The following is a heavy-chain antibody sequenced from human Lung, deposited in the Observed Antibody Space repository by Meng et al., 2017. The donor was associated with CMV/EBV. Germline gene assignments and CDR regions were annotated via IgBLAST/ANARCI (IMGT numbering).Heavy chain of an antibody. D-gene: IGHD1-26*01. Sequence: QVQLVQSGSALKKPGASVKVSCKASGYTFTSYAMNWVRQAPGQGLEWMGWINAYNGDTNCAQTLQGRVTMTTDTSTSTAYMELRSLRSDDTAVYYCARVEVGITSGDYWGQGTLVTVSS. CDR3: ARVEVGITSGDY. V-gene: IGHV1-18*04. J-gene: IGHJ4*02. CDR1: GYTFTSYA. CDR2: INAYNGDT.